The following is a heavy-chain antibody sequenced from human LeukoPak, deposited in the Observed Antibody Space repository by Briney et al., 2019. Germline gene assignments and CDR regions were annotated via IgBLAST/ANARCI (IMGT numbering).Heavy chain of an antibody. D-gene: IGHD6-19*01. J-gene: IGHJ4*02. Sequence: SQTLSLTCALSGDSVSSNSAAWNWIRQSPSRGLEWLGRTYYRSKWYNDYAVSVKSRVTINPDTSKNQFSLQLNSVTPEDTAVYYCARSPFPFTSGWYPDYYFDYWGQGTLVTVSS. CDR2: TYYRSKWYN. CDR3: ARSPFPFTSGWYPDYYFDY. CDR1: GDSVSSNSAA. V-gene: IGHV6-1*01.